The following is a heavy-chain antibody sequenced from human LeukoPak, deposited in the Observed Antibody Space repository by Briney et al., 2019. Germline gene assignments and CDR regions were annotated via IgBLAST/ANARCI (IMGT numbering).Heavy chain of an antibody. V-gene: IGHV3-66*04. Sequence: PGGSLRLSCAASGFTVSSNYMSWVRQAPGKGLEWVSVIYSGGSTYYADSVKGRFTISRDNSKNTLYLQMNSLRAEDTAVYYCARHTYYDSSGYYGYWGQGTLVTVSS. CDR1: GFTVSSNY. D-gene: IGHD3-22*01. J-gene: IGHJ4*02. CDR2: IYSGGST. CDR3: ARHTYYDSSGYYGY.